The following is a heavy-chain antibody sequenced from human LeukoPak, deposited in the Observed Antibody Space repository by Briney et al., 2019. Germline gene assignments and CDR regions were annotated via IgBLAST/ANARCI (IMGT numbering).Heavy chain of an antibody. CDR1: GFTFGDYA. D-gene: IGHD2-2*01. CDR2: IRSKAYGGTT. V-gene: IGHV3-49*03. J-gene: IGHJ4*02. Sequence: GGSLRLSCTVSGFTFGDYAMSWFRQAPGKGLEWVGFIRSKAYGGTTEYAASVKGRFTISRDDSKSTAYLQMHSLKTEDTAVYYCTRKLTWGGVLAAHNFDYWGQGTLVTVSS. CDR3: TRKLTWGGVLAAHNFDY.